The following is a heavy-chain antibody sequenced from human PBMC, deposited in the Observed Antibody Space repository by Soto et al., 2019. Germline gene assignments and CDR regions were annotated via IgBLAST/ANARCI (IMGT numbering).Heavy chain of an antibody. Sequence: ASVKVSCKVSGYTLTELSMHWVRQAPGKGLEWMGGFDPEDGETIYAQKFQGRVTMTEDTSTDTAYMELSSLGSEDTAVYYCATIPITMVRGDLNAGDAFDIWGQGTMVTVSS. D-gene: IGHD3-10*01. CDR1: GYTLTELS. V-gene: IGHV1-24*01. CDR3: ATIPITMVRGDLNAGDAFDI. CDR2: FDPEDGET. J-gene: IGHJ3*02.